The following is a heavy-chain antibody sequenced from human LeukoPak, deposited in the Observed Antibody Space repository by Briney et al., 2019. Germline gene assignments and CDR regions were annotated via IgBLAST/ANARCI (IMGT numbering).Heavy chain of an antibody. Sequence: GASLKISCKGSGSDFTNYWIGWVRQLPGKGLEWMGIIYPGDSDTRYGPSFQGQVAISADKSISTVHLQWSSLQASDTAMYYCARHGGSFLLDAFDIWGQGTMVTVSS. V-gene: IGHV5-51*01. CDR1: GSDFTNYW. CDR3: ARHGGSFLLDAFDI. J-gene: IGHJ3*02. CDR2: IYPGDSDT. D-gene: IGHD2/OR15-2a*01.